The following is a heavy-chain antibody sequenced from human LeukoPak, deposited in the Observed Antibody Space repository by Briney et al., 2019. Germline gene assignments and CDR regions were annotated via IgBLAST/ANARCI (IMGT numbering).Heavy chain of an antibody. Sequence: GGSLRLSCAASGFTFSSYSMNWVRQAPGKGLEWVSSISSSSSYIYYADSVKGRFTISRDSAKNSLYLQMNSLRAEDTTVYYCARAGLITIFGVVINWFDPWGQGTLVTVSS. J-gene: IGHJ5*02. CDR1: GFTFSSYS. D-gene: IGHD3-3*01. V-gene: IGHV3-21*01. CDR2: ISSSSSYI. CDR3: ARAGLITIFGVVINWFDP.